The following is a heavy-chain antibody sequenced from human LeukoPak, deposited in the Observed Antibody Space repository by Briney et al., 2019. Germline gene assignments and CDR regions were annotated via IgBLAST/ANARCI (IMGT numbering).Heavy chain of an antibody. CDR3: VTDRRGILVRGATFDY. V-gene: IGHV3-64D*06. CDR2: ISSNGGST. CDR1: VFTFSSYA. D-gene: IGHD3-10*01. Sequence: GESLRLSCSASVFTFSSYAMHWVRQAPGKGLEYVSAISSNGGSTYYADSVKGRFTISRDNSKNTLYLQMSSLRAEDTAAYYCVTDRRGILVRGATFDYWGQGTLVTVSS. J-gene: IGHJ4*02.